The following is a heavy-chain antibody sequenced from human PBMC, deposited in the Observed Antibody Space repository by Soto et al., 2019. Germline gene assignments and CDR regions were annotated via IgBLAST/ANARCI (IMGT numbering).Heavy chain of an antibody. J-gene: IGHJ6*02. Sequence: GGSLRLSCAASGFTFSHAWMNWVRQAPGKGLEWVGRIQSDTDGGTTDYAAPVKGRFTISRDDSKNTLYLQMNSLKTEDTAVYYCTTETRLVTTMMGRYYYYYAMDVWGQGTTVTVSS. CDR3: TTETRLVTTMMGRYYYYYAMDV. V-gene: IGHV3-15*07. D-gene: IGHD5-12*01. CDR2: IQSDTDGGTT. CDR1: GFTFSHAW.